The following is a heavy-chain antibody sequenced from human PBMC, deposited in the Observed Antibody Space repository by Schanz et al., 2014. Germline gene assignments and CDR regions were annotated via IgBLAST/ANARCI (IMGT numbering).Heavy chain of an antibody. CDR1: GGTFSSFG. V-gene: IGHV1-69*04. Sequence: VQLEQSGAEVKKPGSSVKVSCKASGGTFSSFGINWVRQAPGQGLEWMGRIIPSLGLAKYEQKFQDKVTITADTSANTAYMELRSLRSDDTALYYCTRGGYSYALSAFDIWGQGTMVTVSS. CDR2: IIPSLGLA. CDR3: TRGGYSYALSAFDI. J-gene: IGHJ3*02. D-gene: IGHD5-18*01.